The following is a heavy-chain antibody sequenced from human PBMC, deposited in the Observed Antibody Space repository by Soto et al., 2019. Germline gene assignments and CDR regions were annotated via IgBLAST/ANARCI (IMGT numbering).Heavy chain of an antibody. J-gene: IGHJ4*02. Sequence: EVQLVESGGGLVQPGGSLRLSCAASGFTFSRFWMQWVRQVPGKGLVWVAYINNDGSTTTYAESVKGRFTISRDNAKKTLNLLINSMSADDTAVYYCTTYCGSPSSYMGGYSLGQGSLFTVTS. V-gene: IGHV3-74*02. CDR3: TTYCGSPSSYMGGYS. CDR2: INNDGSTT. CDR1: GFTFSRFW. D-gene: IGHD2-2*02.